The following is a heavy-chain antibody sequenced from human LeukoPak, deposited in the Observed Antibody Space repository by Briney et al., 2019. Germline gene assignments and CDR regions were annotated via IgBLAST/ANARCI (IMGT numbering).Heavy chain of an antibody. CDR2: IRYDGSNK. V-gene: IGHV3-30*02. Sequence: GGSLRLSCAASGFTFSSYGMHWVRQAPGKGLEWVAFIRYDGSNKYYADSVKGRFTISRDNSKNTLYLQMNSLRAEDTAVYYCARDEGDYLHPNYYYGMDVWGQGTTVTVSS. CDR1: GFTFSSYG. D-gene: IGHD2-21*01. J-gene: IGHJ6*02. CDR3: ARDEGDYLHPNYYYGMDV.